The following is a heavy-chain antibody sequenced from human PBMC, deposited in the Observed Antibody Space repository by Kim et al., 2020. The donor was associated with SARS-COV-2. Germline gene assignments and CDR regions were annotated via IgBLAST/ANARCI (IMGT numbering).Heavy chain of an antibody. D-gene: IGHD6-6*01. V-gene: IGHV6-1*01. CDR1: GDSVSSNSAA. Sequence: SQTLSLTCAISGDSVSSNSAAWNWIRLSPSRGLEWLGRTYYRSKWYSDYALSVKSRISINPDTSKKQFSLQLNSVTPEDTALYYCARSIRGYFDYWGQGTLVTVSS. CDR2: TYYRSKWYS. J-gene: IGHJ4*02. CDR3: ARSIRGYFDY.